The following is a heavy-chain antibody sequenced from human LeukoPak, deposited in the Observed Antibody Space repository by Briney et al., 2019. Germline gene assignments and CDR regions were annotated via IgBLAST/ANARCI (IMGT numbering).Heavy chain of an antibody. D-gene: IGHD6-13*01. CDR3: AKDRYFTYSSSWYFGFDY. J-gene: IGHJ4*02. CDR1: GFTFGSYG. CDR2: ISYDGSNK. Sequence: PGGSLRLSCAASGFTFGSYGMHWVRQAPGKGLEWVAVISYDGSNKYYADSVKGRFTISRDNSKNTLYLQMNSLRAEDTAVYYCAKDRYFTYSSSWYFGFDYWGQGTLVTVSS. V-gene: IGHV3-30*18.